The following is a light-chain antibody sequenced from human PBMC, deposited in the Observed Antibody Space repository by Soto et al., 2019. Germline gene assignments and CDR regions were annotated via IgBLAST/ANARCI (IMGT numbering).Light chain of an antibody. Sequence: QSALTQPASVSGSLGQSITISCIGTSSNIGSYNLVSWYQHQPGKAPKIMIFEGSKRPSGVSHRFSGSRSGNTASLTISGLQAEDEADYYCCSFAGTGTQYVFGTGTKLTVL. CDR3: CSFAGTGTQYV. CDR1: SSNIGSYNL. J-gene: IGLJ1*01. CDR2: EGS. V-gene: IGLV2-23*01.